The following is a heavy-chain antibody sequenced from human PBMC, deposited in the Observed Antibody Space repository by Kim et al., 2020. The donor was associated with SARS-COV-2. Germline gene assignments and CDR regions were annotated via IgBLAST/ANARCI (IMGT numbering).Heavy chain of an antibody. CDR3: ARGFGNLPY. Sequence: GNTHVADSVKGRCAISRDNSKNTLYLQMNSLRADDTAVYYCARGFGNLPYWGQGTLVTVSS. CDR2: GNT. V-gene: IGHV3-53*01. J-gene: IGHJ4*02. D-gene: IGHD3-10*01.